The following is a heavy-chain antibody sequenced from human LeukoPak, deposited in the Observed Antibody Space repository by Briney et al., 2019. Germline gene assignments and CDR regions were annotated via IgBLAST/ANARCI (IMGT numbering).Heavy chain of an antibody. D-gene: IGHD3-10*01. V-gene: IGHV3-30*02. Sequence: PPGRSLRLSCAASGFSFSSYGMHWVRQAPGKGLKWVAFIWYDGNNEYYADSVKGRFTISRDSSKNMLYLQMNSQTTEDTAVYYCAKDPLPHGSGSYYFDYWGQGTLVTVSS. CDR3: AKDPLPHGSGSYYFDY. CDR2: IWYDGNNE. J-gene: IGHJ4*02. CDR1: GFSFSSYG.